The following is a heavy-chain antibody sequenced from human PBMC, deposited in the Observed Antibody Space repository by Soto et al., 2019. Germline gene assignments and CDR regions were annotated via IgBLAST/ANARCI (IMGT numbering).Heavy chain of an antibody. V-gene: IGHV3-11*01. CDR3: AREGCSNYHFSDCAAFDI. CDR1: GFTFSDYY. CDR2: ISSSGSTI. Sequence: QVQLVESGGGLVKPGGSLRLSCAASGFTFSDYYMSWIRQAPGKGLEWVSYISSSGSTIYYADSVKGRFTISRDNAKNSLYLQMNSLRAEDTAVYHCAREGCSNYHFSDCAAFDIWGQGTMVTVSS. J-gene: IGHJ3*02. D-gene: IGHD4-4*01.